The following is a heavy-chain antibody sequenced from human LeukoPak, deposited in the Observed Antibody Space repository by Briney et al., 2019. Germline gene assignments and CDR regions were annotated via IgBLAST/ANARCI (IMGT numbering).Heavy chain of an antibody. V-gene: IGHV1-2*02. Sequence: VASVKVSCKASGYTFTGYYIHWVRQAPGQGLVWMAWINPNSGVTNHAQKFQGRVTITRDTSINTAYLDLNDLRSDDSAVYYCAGSLPDYYYYMDVWGKGTTVTVSS. CDR1: GYTFTGYY. CDR3: AGSLPDYYYYMDV. CDR2: INPNSGVT. J-gene: IGHJ6*03.